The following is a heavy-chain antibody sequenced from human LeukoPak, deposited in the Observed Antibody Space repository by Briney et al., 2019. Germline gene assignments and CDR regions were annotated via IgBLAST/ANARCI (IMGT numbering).Heavy chain of an antibody. D-gene: IGHD2-2*01. V-gene: IGHV4-59*08. CDR3: ARLGIGVVPSAMLGDYYFDY. CDR2: IYYSGST. CDR1: GGSISSYY. J-gene: IGHJ4*02. Sequence: SETLSLTCTVSGGSISSYYWSWIRQPPGKGLEWIGYIYYSGSTNYNPSLKSRVTISVDTSRNQFSLKLTSVTAADTAVYYCARLGIGVVPSAMLGDYYFDYWGQGTLVTVSS.